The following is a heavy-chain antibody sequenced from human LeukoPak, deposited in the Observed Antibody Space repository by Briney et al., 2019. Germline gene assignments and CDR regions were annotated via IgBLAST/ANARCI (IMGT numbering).Heavy chain of an antibody. D-gene: IGHD6-19*01. J-gene: IGHJ4*02. V-gene: IGHV1-3*01. CDR1: GYTFTSYA. CDR3: ARVVESSGWSADY. CDR2: INAGNGNT. Sequence: ASGKVSCKASGYTFTSYAMHWVRQAPGQRLEWMGWINAGNGNTKYSQKFQGRVTITRDTSASTAYMELSSLSSADTAVYYCARVVESSGWSADYWGQGTLVNVSS.